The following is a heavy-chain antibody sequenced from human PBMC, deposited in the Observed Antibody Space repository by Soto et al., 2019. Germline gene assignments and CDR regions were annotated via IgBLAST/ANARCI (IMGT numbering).Heavy chain of an antibody. CDR2: MNPNNGNT. D-gene: IGHD4-17*01. Sequence: QVQLVQSGAEVKKPGASVKVSCKASGYTFTSYDINWVRQATGQGLEWMGWMNPNNGNTGYAQKFQGRVTMTRNTSIRTAYMELSRLRSEDTGVYYCERSRYGDNVDYWGQGTLVTVSS. CDR1: GYTFTSYD. V-gene: IGHV1-8*01. CDR3: ERSRYGDNVDY. J-gene: IGHJ4*02.